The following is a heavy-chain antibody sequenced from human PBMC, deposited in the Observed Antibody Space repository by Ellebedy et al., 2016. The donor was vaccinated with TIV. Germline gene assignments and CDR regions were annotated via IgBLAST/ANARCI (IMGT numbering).Heavy chain of an antibody. CDR1: GYTFTSYG. J-gene: IGHJ6*02. V-gene: IGHV1-18*01. CDR2: ITAYNGNT. Sequence: ASVKVSCXASGYTFTSYGFSWVRQAPGQGLEWMGWITAYNGNTNYAQKLQGRVTMTTDTSTSTAYMELSSLRSEDTAVYYCSWGWSGYYAPPRYYYYYGMDVWGQGTTVTVSS. D-gene: IGHD3-3*01. CDR3: SWGWSGYYAPPRYYYYYGMDV.